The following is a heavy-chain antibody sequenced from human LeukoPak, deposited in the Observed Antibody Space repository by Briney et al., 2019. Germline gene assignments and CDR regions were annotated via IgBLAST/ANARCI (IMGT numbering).Heavy chain of an antibody. Sequence: GASVKVSCKASGYTFTSYGISWVRQAPGQGLEWMGIINPSDGSTSYAQKFQGRVTMTRDTSTSTVYMELSSLRSEDTAVYYCAREGYSSGWYPAFDIWGQGTMVTVSS. V-gene: IGHV1-46*01. CDR1: GYTFTSYG. CDR2: INPSDGST. D-gene: IGHD6-19*01. CDR3: AREGYSSGWYPAFDI. J-gene: IGHJ3*02.